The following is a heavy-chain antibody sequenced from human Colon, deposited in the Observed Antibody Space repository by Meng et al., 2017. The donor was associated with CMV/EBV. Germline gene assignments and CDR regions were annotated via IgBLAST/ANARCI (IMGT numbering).Heavy chain of an antibody. Sequence: LSLTCSVSGGSITTQYWSWIRQSPGKGLEWVSYISENGRTTYYADSVKGRFTVSRDNAQKSLYLQMNSLRAEDTALYYCARALSGDGMDVWGQGTTVTVSS. CDR2: ISENGRTT. CDR3: ARALSGDGMDV. CDR1: GGSITTQY. D-gene: IGHD3-10*01. J-gene: IGHJ6*02. V-gene: IGHV3-11*01.